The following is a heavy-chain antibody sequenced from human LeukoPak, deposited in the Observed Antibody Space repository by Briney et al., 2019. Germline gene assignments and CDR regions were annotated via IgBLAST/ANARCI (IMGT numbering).Heavy chain of an antibody. CDR1: GFTFSTSW. J-gene: IGHJ4*02. Sequence: GGSLRLSCAGSGFTFSTSWMHWVRQAPGKALVWVSRINDDGSSISYADSVKGRFTISRDNAKNTLYLQMNSLRAEDTAVYYCAREAWDLTGRAPVIWGQGTLVTVSS. V-gene: IGHV3-74*01. CDR3: AREAWDLTGRAPVI. D-gene: IGHD1-14*01. CDR2: INDDGSSI.